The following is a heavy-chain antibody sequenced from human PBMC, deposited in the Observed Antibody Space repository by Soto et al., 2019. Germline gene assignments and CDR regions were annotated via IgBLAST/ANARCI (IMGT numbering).Heavy chain of an antibody. CDR2: ISAYNGNT. V-gene: IGHV1-18*01. CDR1: GYTFTSYV. CDR3: ARDRMDIVVVVAAKHDAFDI. J-gene: IGHJ3*02. Sequence: ASVKVSCKASGYTFTSYVISWVRQAPGQGLEWMGWISAYNGNTNYAQKLQGRVTMTTDTSTSTAYMELRSLRSDDTAVYYCARDRMDIVVVVAAKHDAFDIWGQGTMVTVSS. D-gene: IGHD2-15*01.